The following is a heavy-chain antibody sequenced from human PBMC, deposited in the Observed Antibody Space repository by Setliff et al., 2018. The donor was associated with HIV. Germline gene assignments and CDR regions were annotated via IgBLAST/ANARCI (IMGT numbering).Heavy chain of an antibody. CDR2: ISQNGDT. CDR1: GGSFSGHY. CDR3: ARLAGSGNSWGYFDY. J-gene: IGHJ4*02. V-gene: IGHV4-34*01. D-gene: IGHD1-26*01. Sequence: SETLSLTCGVSGGSFSGHYWSWIRQTPGKGLEWIGEISQNGDTNYNPSLKSRVTVSVDTSKNQFSLRLSSVTAEDTAVYYCARLAGSGNSWGYFDYWGQGSLVTVSS.